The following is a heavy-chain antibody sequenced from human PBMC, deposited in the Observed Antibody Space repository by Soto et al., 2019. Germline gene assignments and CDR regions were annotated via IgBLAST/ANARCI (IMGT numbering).Heavy chain of an antibody. CDR1: GFTFSSYA. CDR2: ISYDGSNK. D-gene: IGHD6-13*01. J-gene: IGHJ6*03. Sequence: PGGSLRLSCAASGFTFSSYAMHWVRQAPGKGLEWVAVISYDGSNKYYADSVKGRFTISRDNSKNTLYLQMNSLRAEDTAVYYCARLDGYYHHMDVWGKGTTVTVSS. CDR3: ARLDGYYHHMDV. V-gene: IGHV3-30-3*01.